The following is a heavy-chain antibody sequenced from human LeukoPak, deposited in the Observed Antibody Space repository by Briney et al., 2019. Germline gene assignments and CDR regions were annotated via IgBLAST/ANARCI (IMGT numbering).Heavy chain of an antibody. CDR1: GYTFTGYY. CDR3: AGQARGEYTYGYYAFNT. J-gene: IGHJ3*02. V-gene: IGHV1-2*02. D-gene: IGHD5-18*01. CDR2: INPNSGGT. Sequence: ASVKVSCKASGYTFTGYYMHWVRQAPGQGLEWMGWINPNSGGTNYAQKFQGRVTMTRDTSISTAYMELSRLRSDDTAVYYCAGQARGEYTYGYYAFNTGGQGQMSPSLQ.